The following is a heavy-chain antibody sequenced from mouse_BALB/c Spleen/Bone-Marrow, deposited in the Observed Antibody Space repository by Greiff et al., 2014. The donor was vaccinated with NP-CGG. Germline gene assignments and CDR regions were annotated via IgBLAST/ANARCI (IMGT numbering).Heavy chain of an antibody. CDR2: IIPSSGYT. V-gene: IGHV1-4*01. CDR1: GYTFTTYT. CDR3: AIRYYAMDY. D-gene: IGHD1-1*01. J-gene: IGHJ4*01. Sequence: QLQQSGAELARPGASVKMSCKASGYTFTTYTIHWMKQRPGQGLEWIGYIIPSSGYTNYNQKFKDKATLTADKSSSTAYMQLSSLTPEDSAVYYCAIRYYAMDYWGQGTSVTVSS.